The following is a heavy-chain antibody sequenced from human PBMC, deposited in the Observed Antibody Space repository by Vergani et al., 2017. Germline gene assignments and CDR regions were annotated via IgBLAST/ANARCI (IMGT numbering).Heavy chain of an antibody. J-gene: IGHJ4*02. Sequence: QVQLQESGPGLVKPSQTLSLTCTVSGGSISSYYWSWIRQPPGKGLEWIGYIYTSGSTNYNPSLKSRVTISVDTSKNQFSLKRSSVTAADTAVYYCARHRYFDYWGQGTLVTVSS. CDR2: IYTSGST. V-gene: IGHV4-4*09. CDR3: ARHRYFDY. CDR1: GGSISSYY.